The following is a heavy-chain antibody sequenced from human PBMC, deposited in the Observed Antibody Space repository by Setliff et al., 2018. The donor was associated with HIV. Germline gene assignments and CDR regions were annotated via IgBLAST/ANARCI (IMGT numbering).Heavy chain of an antibody. Sequence: ASVKVSCKASGYTFSNYGISWLRQAPGQGPEWMGWISGDNGDTNYAQKFQGRLTMTTDTSTSTAYMELRSLRSDDTAVYYCARDYFDSSAYHYGFGAFDILGQGTMVTVSS. J-gene: IGHJ3*02. CDR1: GYTFSNYG. D-gene: IGHD3-22*01. V-gene: IGHV1-18*01. CDR3: ARDYFDSSAYHYGFGAFDI. CDR2: ISGDNGDT.